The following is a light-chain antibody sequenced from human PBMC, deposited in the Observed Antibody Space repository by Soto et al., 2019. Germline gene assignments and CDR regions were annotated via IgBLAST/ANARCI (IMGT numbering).Light chain of an antibody. V-gene: IGKV1-33*01. J-gene: IGKJ5*01. CDR2: GAS. Sequence: DIQMTQSPSSLSASVGDRVTITCQASQGITNYLNWYQQKPGKAPKLLIYGASNLETGVPSRLSGSGSGTDFTFSIRSLQAEDIATYFCQQYDSVFTFGQGTRLEIK. CDR1: QGITNY. CDR3: QQYDSVFT.